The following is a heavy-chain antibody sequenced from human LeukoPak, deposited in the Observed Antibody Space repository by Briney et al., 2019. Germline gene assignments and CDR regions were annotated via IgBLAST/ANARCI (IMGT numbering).Heavy chain of an antibody. CDR2: IYYSGST. V-gene: IGHV4-59*11. CDR1: GGSISSHY. Sequence: SETLSLTCTVSGGSISSHYWSCIRQPPGKGLEWIGYIYYSGSTNYNPSLKSRVTISVDTSKNQFSLKLTSVAAADTAVYYCARAGGDPHYYYYYYMDVWGKGTPVTVSS. CDR3: ARAGGDPHYYYYYYMDV. D-gene: IGHD2-21*02. J-gene: IGHJ6*03.